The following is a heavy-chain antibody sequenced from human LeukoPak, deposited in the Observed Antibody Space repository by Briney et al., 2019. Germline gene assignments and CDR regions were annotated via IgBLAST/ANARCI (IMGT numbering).Heavy chain of an antibody. J-gene: IGHJ6*03. CDR2: ISSSSSYK. V-gene: IGHV3-21*01. CDR3: ARFSDDYYYYYMDV. CDR1: GFTFNSYN. Sequence: AGTLRLSCVASGFTFNSYNMNWVRQAPGKGLEWVSSISSSSSYKYSADSLSGRFTISRDNARNSLYLQMNSLRVEDTAVYYCARFSDDYYYYYMDVWGKGTTVT.